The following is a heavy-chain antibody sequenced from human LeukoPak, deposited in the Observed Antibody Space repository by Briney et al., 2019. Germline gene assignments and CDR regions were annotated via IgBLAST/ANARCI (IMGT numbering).Heavy chain of an antibody. CDR2: IYYSGST. Sequence: SETLSLTCTVSGGSISSYYWSWIRQPPGKGLEWIGYIYYSGSTNYNPSPKSRVTISVDTSKNQFSLKLSSVTAADTAVYYCATVVPAAKYFQHWGQGTLVTVSS. D-gene: IGHD2-2*01. J-gene: IGHJ1*01. V-gene: IGHV4-59*01. CDR3: ATVVPAAKYFQH. CDR1: GGSISSYY.